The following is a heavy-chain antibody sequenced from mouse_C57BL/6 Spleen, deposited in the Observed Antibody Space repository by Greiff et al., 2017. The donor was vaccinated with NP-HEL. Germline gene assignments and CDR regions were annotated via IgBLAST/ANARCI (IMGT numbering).Heavy chain of an antibody. CDR3: ARWGLGRDY. V-gene: IGHV1-69*01. J-gene: IGHJ2*01. CDR1: GYTFTSYW. Sequence: VQLQQPGAELVMPGASVKLSCKASGYTFTSYWMHWVKQRPGQGLEWIGEIDPSDSYTNYNQKFKGKSTLTVDKSSSTAYMQLSSLTSEDSAVYYCARWGLGRDYWGQGTTLTVSS. CDR2: IDPSDSYT. D-gene: IGHD4-1*01.